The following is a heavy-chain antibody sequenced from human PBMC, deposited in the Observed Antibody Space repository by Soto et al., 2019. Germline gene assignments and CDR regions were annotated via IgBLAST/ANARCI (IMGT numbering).Heavy chain of an antibody. J-gene: IGHJ4*02. CDR3: AREENGGEDGSYDFDY. CDR2: ISFDGRTT. D-gene: IGHD2-21*01. CDR1: GFIFNRYA. Sequence: QVRLAESGGGMVQPGMSLRLSCAASGFIFNRYAMNWVRQAPGKGLEWMAVISFDGRTTYYAESVMGRFTISRDNSRNTVFLQMKSLRADDTALYYCAREENGGEDGSYDFDYWGQGTPVIVS. V-gene: IGHV3-30*04.